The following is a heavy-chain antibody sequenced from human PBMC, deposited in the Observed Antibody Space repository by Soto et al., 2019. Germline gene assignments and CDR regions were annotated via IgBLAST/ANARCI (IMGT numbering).Heavy chain of an antibody. D-gene: IGHD4-4*01. CDR1: GFTFSSYS. Sequence: ESGGGLVKPGGSLRLSCAASGFTFSSYSMNWVRQAPGKGLEWVSSISSSSSYIYYADSLKGRFTISRDNAKNSLYLQMNSLRAEDTAVYYCARGQISDPGRYSNPGYWGQGTLVTVSS. V-gene: IGHV3-21*01. CDR3: ARGQISDPGRYSNPGY. J-gene: IGHJ4*02. CDR2: ISSSSSYI.